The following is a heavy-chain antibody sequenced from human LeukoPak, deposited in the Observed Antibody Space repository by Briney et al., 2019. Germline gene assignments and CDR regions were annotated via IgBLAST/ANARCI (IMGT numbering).Heavy chain of an antibody. Sequence: SVRVSCKASGGTFSSYAISWVRQAPGQGLEWMGGIIPIFGTANYAQKFQGRVTITADESTSTAYMELSSLRSEDTAVYYCAAGTFYSLTTVYWGQGTLVTVSS. J-gene: IGHJ4*02. D-gene: IGHD2/OR15-2a*01. V-gene: IGHV1-69*13. CDR3: AAGTFYSLTTVY. CDR2: IIPIFGTA. CDR1: GGTFSSYA.